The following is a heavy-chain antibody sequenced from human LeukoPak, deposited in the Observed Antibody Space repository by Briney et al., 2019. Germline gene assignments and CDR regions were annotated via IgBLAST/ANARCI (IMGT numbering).Heavy chain of an antibody. V-gene: IGHV3-48*03. J-gene: IGHJ6*03. Sequence: GGSLRLSCAASGFTFSSYEMNWVRQAPGKGLEWVSYISSSGSTIYYADSVKGRFTISRDNAKNSLYLQMNGLRAEDTAVYYCARYGDLNYYYYYMDVWGKGTTVTISS. D-gene: IGHD4-17*01. CDR2: ISSSGSTI. CDR1: GFTFSSYE. CDR3: ARYGDLNYYYYYMDV.